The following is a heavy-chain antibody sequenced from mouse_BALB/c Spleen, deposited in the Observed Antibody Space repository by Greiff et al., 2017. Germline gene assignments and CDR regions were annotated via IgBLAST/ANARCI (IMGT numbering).Heavy chain of an antibody. J-gene: IGHJ4*01. V-gene: IGHV1S56*01. D-gene: IGHD2-10*02. CDR3: ARSRRYGNYMDY. CDR2: LFPGDGST. CDR1: GYTFTSYD. Sequence: VQLQQSGAELVKPGASVKLSCKASGYTFTSYDINWVRQRPEQGLEWIGWLFPGDGSTKYNEKFKGKATLTTDKSSSTAYMQLSRLTSEDSAVYFCARSRRYGNYMDYWGQGTSVTVSS.